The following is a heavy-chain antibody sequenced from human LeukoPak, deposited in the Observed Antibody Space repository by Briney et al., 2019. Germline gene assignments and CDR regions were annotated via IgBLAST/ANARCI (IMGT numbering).Heavy chain of an antibody. D-gene: IGHD2-2*01. Sequence: KAGGSLRLSGAASGFTFSDYYMSWIRQAPGKGLEWVSYISSSSSYTNYADSVKGRFTISRDNAKNSLYLQMNSLRAEDTAVYYCARGASSTRQTYDYWGQGTLVTVSS. J-gene: IGHJ4*02. CDR2: ISSSSSYT. CDR1: GFTFSDYY. V-gene: IGHV3-11*06. CDR3: ARGASSTRQTYDY.